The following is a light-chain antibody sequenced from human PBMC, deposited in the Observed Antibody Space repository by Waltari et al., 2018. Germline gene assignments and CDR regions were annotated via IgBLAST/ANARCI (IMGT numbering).Light chain of an antibody. CDR2: DVT. CDR1: NSDVGGYNY. V-gene: IGLV2-14*01. Sequence: QSALTQSAFVSGSPGQSITIFCIGTNSDVGGYNYVSWYQQHPGKAPKLMIYDVTKRPSGVSNRFSGSKSGNTASLTISGLQAEDEADYYCNSYRNINTYVFGTGTKVTVL. CDR3: NSYRNINTYV. J-gene: IGLJ1*01.